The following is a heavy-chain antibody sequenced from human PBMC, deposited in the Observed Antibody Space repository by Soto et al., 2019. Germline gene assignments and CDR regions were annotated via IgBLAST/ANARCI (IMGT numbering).Heavy chain of an antibody. J-gene: IGHJ5*02. Sequence: QVQLQESGPGLVKPSETMSLTCTVSGGSLNTKRWSWIRQQPWKGLEWIGYIFTGGSTSYNPSLNNRVSISVDMSTNQFSLRLSSVTAADTAMYYCTTGDDTSKVYLWGHGTLVTVAS. CDR1: GGSLNTKR. CDR3: TTGDDTSKVYL. D-gene: IGHD1-1*01. V-gene: IGHV4-31*02. CDR2: IFTGGST.